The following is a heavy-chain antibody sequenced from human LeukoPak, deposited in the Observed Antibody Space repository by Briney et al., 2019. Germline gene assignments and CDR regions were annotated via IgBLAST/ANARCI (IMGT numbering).Heavy chain of an antibody. V-gene: IGHV3-30*18. Sequence: HPGGSLTLSCTVSGHILSAYDKQWLRQAPGKGLEWVAIISYDGINKYYPDSVKGRFTISRDNSKNTLDLQMNSLRAEDTAVYFLSKDTRVDQVPDYWGEGTLVTVSS. D-gene: IGHD2-15*01. J-gene: IGHJ4*02. CDR2: ISYDGINK. CDR3: SKDTRVDQVPDY. CDR1: GHILSAYD.